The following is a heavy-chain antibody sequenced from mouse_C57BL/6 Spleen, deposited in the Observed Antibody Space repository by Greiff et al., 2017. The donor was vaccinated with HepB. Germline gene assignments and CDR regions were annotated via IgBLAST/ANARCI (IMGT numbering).Heavy chain of an antibody. CDR1: GFTFSDYG. Sequence: EVQLQESGGGLVKPGGSLKLSCAASGFTFSDYGMHWVRQAPEKGLEWVAYISSGSSTIYYADTVKGRFTISRDNAKNTLFLQMTSLRSEDTAMYYCAIYGSSPYWYFDVWGTGTTVTVSS. D-gene: IGHD1-1*01. J-gene: IGHJ1*03. CDR3: AIYGSSPYWYFDV. V-gene: IGHV5-17*01. CDR2: ISSGSSTI.